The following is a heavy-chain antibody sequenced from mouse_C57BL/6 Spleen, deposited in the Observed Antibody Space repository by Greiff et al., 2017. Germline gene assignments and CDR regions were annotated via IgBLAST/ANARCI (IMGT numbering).Heavy chain of an antibody. D-gene: IGHD1-1*01. Sequence: VQLQQSGAELARPGASVKLSCKASGYTFTSYGISWVKQRTGQGLEWIGEIYPISGNPYYNEKFKGKATLTADKSSSTAYMVLLGLTAEDSAVDFCARDYGISYYFDYWGQGTTLTVSS. CDR3: ARDYGISYYFDY. CDR1: GYTFTSYG. J-gene: IGHJ2*01. CDR2: IYPISGNP. V-gene: IGHV1-81*01.